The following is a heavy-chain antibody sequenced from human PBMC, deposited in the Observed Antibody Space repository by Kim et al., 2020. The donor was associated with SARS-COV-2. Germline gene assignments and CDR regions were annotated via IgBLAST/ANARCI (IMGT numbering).Heavy chain of an antibody. CDR3: ARFRHSTGYQVDAFDI. D-gene: IGHD3-22*01. Sequence: DAVKGRFTVYRDNSKNMLYLQMNSLRVEDTAVYYCARFRHSTGYQVDAFDIWGQGTMVTVSS. J-gene: IGHJ3*02. V-gene: IGHV3-66*01.